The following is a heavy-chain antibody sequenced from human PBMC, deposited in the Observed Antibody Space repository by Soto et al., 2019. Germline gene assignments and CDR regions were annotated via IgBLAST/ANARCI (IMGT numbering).Heavy chain of an antibody. CDR3: ARGGYCSGGSCYEGGVYYYGMDV. V-gene: IGHV1-2*04. J-gene: IGHJ6*02. D-gene: IGHD2-15*01. Sequence: ASLKVSCKASGYTFTGYYMHWVRQAPGQGLEWMGWINPDSGGTNYAQKFQGWVTMTRDTSISTAYMELSRLRSDDTAVYYCARGGYCSGGSCYEGGVYYYGMDVWGQGTTVTVSS. CDR1: GYTFTGYY. CDR2: INPDSGGT.